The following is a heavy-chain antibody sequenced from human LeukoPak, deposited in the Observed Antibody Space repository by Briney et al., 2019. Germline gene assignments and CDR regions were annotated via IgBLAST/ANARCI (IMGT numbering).Heavy chain of an antibody. J-gene: IGHJ4*02. CDR2: IKQDGSEK. Sequence: GGSLRLSCAASGFTFRNYWLSWVRQAPGKGLEWVANIKQDGSEKYYVDSVKGRFTISRDNAKNSLYLQMNSLRTDDTAVYFCEREGPFDFWGQGTLVTVSS. CDR3: EREGPFDF. V-gene: IGHV3-7*01. CDR1: GFTFRNYW.